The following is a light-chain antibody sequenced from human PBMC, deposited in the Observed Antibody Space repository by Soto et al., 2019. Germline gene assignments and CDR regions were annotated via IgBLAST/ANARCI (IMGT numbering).Light chain of an antibody. Sequence: DIVVTQSPATLSASPGERVTLSCRASQFVSSRLAWYQRKHGQVPRLLIYDTSTRAPGISARFSGSGSGTEFTLTISSLQSEDFAVYYCQEYIQWPPGMFGRGTTVDIK. CDR1: QFVSSR. V-gene: IGKV3-15*01. J-gene: IGKJ1*01. CDR2: DTS. CDR3: QEYIQWPPGM.